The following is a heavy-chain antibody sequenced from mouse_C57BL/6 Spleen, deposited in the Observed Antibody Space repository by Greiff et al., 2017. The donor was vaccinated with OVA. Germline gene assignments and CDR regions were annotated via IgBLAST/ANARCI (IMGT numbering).Heavy chain of an antibody. CDR3: ARAIDYDGGYYYAMDY. CDR2: IYPGDGDT. Sequence: QVQLQQSGPELVKPGASVKISCKASGYAFSSSWMNWVKQRPGKGLEWIGRIYPGDGDTNYHEKFKGKATLTADKSSSTAYMQLSSLTSEDTAVYCCARAIDYDGGYYYAMDYWGQGTSVTVSS. V-gene: IGHV1-82*01. CDR1: GYAFSSSW. J-gene: IGHJ4*01. D-gene: IGHD2-4*01.